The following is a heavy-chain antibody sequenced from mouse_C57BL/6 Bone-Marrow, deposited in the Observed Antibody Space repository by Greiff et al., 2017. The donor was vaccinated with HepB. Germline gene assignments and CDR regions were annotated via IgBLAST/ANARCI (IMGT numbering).Heavy chain of an antibody. CDR2: IDPETGGT. D-gene: IGHD1-1*01. Sequence: QVQLQQSGAELVRPGASVTLSCKASGYTFTDYEMHWVKQTPVHGLEWIGAIDPETGGTAYNQKFKGKAILTADKSSSTAYMELRSLTSEDSAVYYCTKFNYYGSSYRYFDVWGTGTTVTVSS. J-gene: IGHJ1*03. CDR3: TKFNYYGSSYRYFDV. CDR1: GYTFTDYE. V-gene: IGHV1-15*01.